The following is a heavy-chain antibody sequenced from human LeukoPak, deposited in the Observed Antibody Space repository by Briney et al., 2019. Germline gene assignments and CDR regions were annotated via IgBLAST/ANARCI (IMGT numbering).Heavy chain of an antibody. J-gene: IGHJ6*03. CDR1: GGSISSYY. CDR3: ARNRLPTVVTPFGYYYYYMDV. CDR2: IYYSGST. V-gene: IGHV4-59*08. Sequence: KPSETLSLTCTVSGGSISSYYWSWTRQPPGKGLEWIGYIYYSGSTNYNPSLKSRVTISVDTSKNQFSLKLSSVTAADTAMYYCARNRLPTVVTPFGYYYYYMDVWGKGTTVTVSS. D-gene: IGHD4-23*01.